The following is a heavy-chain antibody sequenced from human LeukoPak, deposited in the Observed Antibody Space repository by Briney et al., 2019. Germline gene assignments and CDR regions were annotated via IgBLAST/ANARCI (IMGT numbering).Heavy chain of an antibody. D-gene: IGHD4-4*01. CDR3: ARGYSKDY. CDR1: GFSFSDYY. J-gene: IGHJ4*02. CDR2: ISSSDSTI. Sequence: GGSLRLSCAASGFSFSDYYMNWIHQAPGKGLEWVSYISSSDSTIYYAESVKGRFTISRDNAKNSLYLQMNSLRVEDTAVYYCARGYSKDYWGQGTLVTVSS. V-gene: IGHV3-11*01.